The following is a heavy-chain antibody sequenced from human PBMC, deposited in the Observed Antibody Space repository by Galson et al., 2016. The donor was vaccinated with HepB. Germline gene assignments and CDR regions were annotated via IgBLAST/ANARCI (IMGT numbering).Heavy chain of an antibody. CDR2: ISSGGAYI. CDR1: GFNQSTYS. Sequence: SLRLSCAASGFNQSTYSMNWVRQAPGKGLEWVSYISSGGAYIYYADSVKGRFTISRDNAKNSLYLQMNSLRAEDTAVYFCARGLPVEYDAFDIWGQGTVVTVSS. D-gene: IGHD2/OR15-2a*01. J-gene: IGHJ3*02. CDR3: ARGLPVEYDAFDI. V-gene: IGHV3-21*01.